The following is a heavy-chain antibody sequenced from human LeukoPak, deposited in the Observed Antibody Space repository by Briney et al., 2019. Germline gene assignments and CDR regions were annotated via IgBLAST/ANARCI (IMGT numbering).Heavy chain of an antibody. D-gene: IGHD3-16*01. CDR2: IYYSGST. J-gene: IGHJ3*02. Sequence: PSETLSLTCTVSGVSISSYYWSWIRQPPGKGLEWIGYIYYSGSTNYNPSLKSRVTISVDTSKNQFSLKLSSVTAADTAVYYCARGSLGDPFTDDAFDIWGQGTMVTVSS. CDR1: GVSISSYY. V-gene: IGHV4-59*01. CDR3: ARGSLGDPFTDDAFDI.